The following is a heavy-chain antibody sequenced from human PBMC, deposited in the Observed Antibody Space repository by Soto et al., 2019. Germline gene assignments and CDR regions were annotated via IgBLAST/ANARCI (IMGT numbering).Heavy chain of an antibody. V-gene: IGHV3-30-3*01. CDR2: ISYDGSNK. CDR3: ARAVFSGDTTFDP. CDR1: GFTFSSYA. Sequence: LRLSCAASGFTFSSYAMHWVRQAPGKGLEWVAVISYDGSNKYYADSVKGRFTISRDNSKNTLYLQMNSLRAEDTAVYYCARAVFSGDTTFDPWGQGTLVTVSS. D-gene: IGHD1-26*01. J-gene: IGHJ5*02.